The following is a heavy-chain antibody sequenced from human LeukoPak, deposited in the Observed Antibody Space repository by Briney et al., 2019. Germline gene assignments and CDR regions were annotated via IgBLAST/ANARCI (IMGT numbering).Heavy chain of an antibody. CDR1: GGSISSSSYY. CDR3: ARHRYDYGDYYIDY. Sequence: SETLSLTCTVSGGSISSSSYYWGWIRQPPGKGLEWIGSIYYSGSTYYNPSLKSRVTISVDTSKNQFSLKLSSVTAADTAVYYCARHRYDYGDYYIDYWGQGTLVTVSS. CDR2: IYYSGST. D-gene: IGHD4-17*01. J-gene: IGHJ4*02. V-gene: IGHV4-39*01.